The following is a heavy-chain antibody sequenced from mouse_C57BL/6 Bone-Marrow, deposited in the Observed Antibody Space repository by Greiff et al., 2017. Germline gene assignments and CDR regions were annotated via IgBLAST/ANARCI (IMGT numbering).Heavy chain of an antibody. J-gene: IGHJ1*03. V-gene: IGHV1-85*01. CDR3: ARLEFDGSSGDWYFDV. CDR1: GYTFTSYD. CDR2: IYPRDGST. Sequence: QVQLKESGPELVKPGASVKLSCKASGYTFTSYDINWVKQRPGQGLAWIGWIYPRDGSTKYNEKFKGKATLTVDTSSSTAYRELHSLTSEDSAVYFCARLEFDGSSGDWYFDVWGTGTTVTVSS. D-gene: IGHD1-1*01.